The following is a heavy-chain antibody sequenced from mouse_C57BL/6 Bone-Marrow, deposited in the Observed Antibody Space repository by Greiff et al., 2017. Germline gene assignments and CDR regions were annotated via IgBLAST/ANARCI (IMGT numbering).Heavy chain of an antibody. CDR3: ARYRGAMDY. CDR2: IDPSDSYT. D-gene: IGHD3-1*01. J-gene: IGHJ4*01. CDR1: GYTFTSYW. V-gene: IGHV1-50*01. Sequence: QVQLQHPGAELVKPGASVKLSCKASGYTFTSYWMQWVKQRPGQGLEWIGEIDPSDSYTNYNQKFKGKATLTVDTSSSTAYMQLSSLTSEDSAVYYCARYRGAMDYWGQGTSVTVSS.